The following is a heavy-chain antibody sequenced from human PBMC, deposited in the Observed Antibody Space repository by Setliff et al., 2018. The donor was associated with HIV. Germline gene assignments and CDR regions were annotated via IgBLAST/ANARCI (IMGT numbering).Heavy chain of an antibody. CDR2: ISHDGSNK. V-gene: IGHV3-30*03. CDR3: ARDGFALFGVDYHYMDV. J-gene: IGHJ6*03. D-gene: IGHD3-3*01. Sequence: PGGSLRLSCATSGFSFSSYGMHWVRQAPGKGLEWVAVISHDGSNKYYADSVKGRLTLSRENSKNTVYVQMNSLRTEDTAVYYCARDGFALFGVDYHYMDVWGKGTTVTVSS. CDR1: GFSFSSYG.